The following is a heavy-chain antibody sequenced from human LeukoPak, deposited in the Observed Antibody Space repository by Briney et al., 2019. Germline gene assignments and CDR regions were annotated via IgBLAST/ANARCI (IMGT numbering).Heavy chain of an antibody. Sequence: PSETLSLTCTVSGGSISSGDYYWSWIRQPPGKGLEWIGYIYYSGSTYYNPSLKSRVTISVDTSKNQFPLKLSSVTAADTAVYYCARSPRLLHGVDIWGQGTMVTVSS. D-gene: IGHD3-22*01. CDR2: IYYSGST. J-gene: IGHJ3*02. CDR1: GGSISSGDYY. V-gene: IGHV4-30-4*01. CDR3: ARSPRLLHGVDI.